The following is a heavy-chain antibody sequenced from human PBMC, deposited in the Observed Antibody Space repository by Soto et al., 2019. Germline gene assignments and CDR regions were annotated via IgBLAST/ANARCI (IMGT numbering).Heavy chain of an antibody. CDR3: ARDKITGIFDY. CDR1: GGSFSGYY. D-gene: IGHD2-8*02. V-gene: IGHV4-34*01. J-gene: IGHJ4*02. CDR2: INHSGST. Sequence: QVQLQQWGAGLLKPSETLSLTCAVYGGSFSGYYWTWIRQPPGTGLEWSGEINHSGSTNYNPSPKSRVTISLDTSKNQFSLQLTSVAAADSAVYYSARDKITGIFDYWGQGTLVTVSS.